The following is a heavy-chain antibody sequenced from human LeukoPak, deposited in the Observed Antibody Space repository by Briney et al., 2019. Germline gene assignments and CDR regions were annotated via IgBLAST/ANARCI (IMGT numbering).Heavy chain of an antibody. V-gene: IGHV1-69*05. Sequence: GASVKVSCKASGGTFNSYSISWVRQAPGQGLEWMGRIIPIFGTANYAQKFQGRVTITTDESTTTAYMELSSLTSEDTAVYYCTARWLQFRFETDYWGQGTLLSVSS. CDR1: GGTFNSYS. J-gene: IGHJ4*02. CDR2: IIPIFGTA. D-gene: IGHD5-24*01. CDR3: TARWLQFRFETDY.